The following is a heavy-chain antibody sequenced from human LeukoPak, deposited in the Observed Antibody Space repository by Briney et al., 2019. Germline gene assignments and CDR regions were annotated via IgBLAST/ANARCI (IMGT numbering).Heavy chain of an antibody. J-gene: IGHJ4*02. CDR2: ISGSSGNT. V-gene: IGHV3-23*01. CDR3: AKVEAGLSGWYLTTPLNFDY. Sequence: PGGSLRLSCAASRFAFSSYAMTWVRQAPGKGLEWVSTISGSSGNTYYADSVKGRFTISRDNSKNTLYLQMNSLRAEDTAVYYCAKVEAGLSGWYLTTPLNFDYWGQGTLVTVSS. CDR1: RFAFSSYA. D-gene: IGHD6-19*01.